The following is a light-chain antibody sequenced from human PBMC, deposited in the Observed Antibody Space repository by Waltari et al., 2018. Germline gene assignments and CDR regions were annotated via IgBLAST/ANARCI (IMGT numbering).Light chain of an antibody. V-gene: IGKV1-9*01. CDR3: RQINSFPWT. J-gene: IGKJ1*01. CDR2: AAS. CDR1: QGIADD. Sequence: IQLTQSPSSLSASVGDRVTITCRASQGIADDVAWYKQKPWKAPILLIYAASTLHNEVPSRFSGSGSGTDFTLTIDSLQPEDLGTDHCRQINSFPWTFGQGTKVEIK.